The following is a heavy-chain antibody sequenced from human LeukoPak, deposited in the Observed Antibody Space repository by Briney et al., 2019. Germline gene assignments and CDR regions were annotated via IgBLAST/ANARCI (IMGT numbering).Heavy chain of an antibody. CDR2: ISYDGNNK. V-gene: IGHV3-30-3*01. CDR3: AKDRVTTAYYFDY. CDR1: GFTFGTYA. D-gene: IGHD4-17*01. J-gene: IGHJ4*02. Sequence: GGSLRLSCAASGFTFGTYAMHWVRQAPGKGLEWVAVISYDGNNKYYADSVRGRFTISSDYSKNTLYLQMNSLRAEDTAVYYCAKDRVTTAYYFDYWGQGTLVTVSS.